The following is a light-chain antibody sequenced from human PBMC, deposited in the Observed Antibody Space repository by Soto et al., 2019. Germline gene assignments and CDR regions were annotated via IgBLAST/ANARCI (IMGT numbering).Light chain of an antibody. Sequence: QLVLTQPPSVSGAPGQRVTISCTGSSSNIGAGYDVHWYQQLPGTAPKVLIYGNSNRPSGVPDRLSGSKSGTSASLAITGLQAEDEADYYCQSYDSSRSGYVFGTGTKLTVL. CDR1: SSNIGAGYD. V-gene: IGLV1-40*01. CDR3: QSYDSSRSGYV. CDR2: GNS. J-gene: IGLJ1*01.